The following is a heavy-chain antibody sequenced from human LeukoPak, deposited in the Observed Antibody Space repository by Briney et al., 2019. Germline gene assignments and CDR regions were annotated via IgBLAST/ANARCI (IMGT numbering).Heavy chain of an antibody. D-gene: IGHD1-26*01. J-gene: IGHJ6*02. CDR2: IHPNGGAA. V-gene: IGHV1-2*02. Sequence: ASVKVSCKASGYTFSDYYINWVRRAPGQGLEWMGWIHPNGGAATYTQKFQGRVTMTRDTSINTAYMELSRLRSDDTVVYYCARDRGGGRPGWYNGMDVWGQGTAVIVSS. CDR1: GYTFSDYY. CDR3: ARDRGGGRPGWYNGMDV.